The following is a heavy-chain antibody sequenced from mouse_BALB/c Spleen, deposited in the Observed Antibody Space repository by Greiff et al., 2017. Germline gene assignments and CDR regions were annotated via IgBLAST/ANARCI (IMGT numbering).Heavy chain of an antibody. J-gene: IGHJ2*01. CDR2: IDPENGDT. V-gene: IGHV14-4*02. Sequence: VQLQQSGAELVRSGASVKLSCTASGFNIKDYYMHWVKQRPEQGLEWIGWIDPENGDTEYAPKFQGKATMTADTSSNTAYLQLSSLTSEDTAVYYCNACTPAYGYFDYWGQGTTLTVSS. D-gene: IGHD1-1*01. CDR1: GFNIKDYY. CDR3: NACTPAYGYFDY.